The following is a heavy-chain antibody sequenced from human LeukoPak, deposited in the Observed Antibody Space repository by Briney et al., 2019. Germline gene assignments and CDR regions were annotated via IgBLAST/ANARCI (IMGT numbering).Heavy chain of an antibody. CDR3: ARDKWRYCSGGSCYLDY. CDR2: IYNSGST. Sequence: SETLSLTCTVSGGSISSYYWSWIRQPAGKGLEWIGRIYNSGSTKYNPSLKSRVTMSVDTSKNQFSLKLNSVTAADTDVYYCARDKWRYCSGGSCYLDYWGQGTLVTVSS. J-gene: IGHJ4*01. D-gene: IGHD2-15*01. V-gene: IGHV4-4*07. CDR1: GGSISSYY.